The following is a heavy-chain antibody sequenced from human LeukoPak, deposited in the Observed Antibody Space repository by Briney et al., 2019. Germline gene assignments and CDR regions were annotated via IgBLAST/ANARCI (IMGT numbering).Heavy chain of an antibody. CDR1: GYTFTGYY. V-gene: IGHV1-2*02. CDR3: GIAAAGVWFDP. D-gene: IGHD6-13*01. J-gene: IGHJ5*02. CDR2: INPNSGGT. Sequence: ASVKVSCKASGYTFTGYYMHWVRRAPGQGLEWMGWINPNSGGTNYAQKFQGRVTMTRDTSISTAYMELSRLRSDDTAVYYCGIAAAGVWFDPWGQGTLVTVSS.